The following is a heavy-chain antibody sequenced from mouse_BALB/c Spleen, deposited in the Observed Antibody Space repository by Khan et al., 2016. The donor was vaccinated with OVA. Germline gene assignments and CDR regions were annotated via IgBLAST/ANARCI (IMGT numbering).Heavy chain of an antibody. CDR2: INPSTGYT. CDR1: GYTFTTYW. J-gene: IGHJ3*01. D-gene: IGHD2-10*02. V-gene: IGHV1-7*01. CDR3: ARRGLYGIFPY. Sequence: VQLQQSGAELAKPGASVKMSCTASGYTFTTYWMHWIKQRPGQGLEWIGYINPSTGYTESNQNFKDKATLTADESSSTAYMHLNSLTSEDSAGYYCARRGLYGIFPYWGQGTLVTVSA.